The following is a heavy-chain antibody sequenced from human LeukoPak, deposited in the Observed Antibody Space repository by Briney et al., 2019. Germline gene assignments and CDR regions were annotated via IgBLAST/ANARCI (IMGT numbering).Heavy chain of an antibody. Sequence: GGSLRLSCAASGFTFSIYAMTWVRQAPGKGLGWVSAISGSGDNTYYADSVKGRFTISRDISKNTLYLQMNSLRAEDTAVYYCARNLNSGSYYYFDYWGQGTLVTVSS. CDR1: GFTFSIYA. J-gene: IGHJ4*02. CDR3: ARNLNSGSYYYFDY. CDR2: ISGSGDNT. D-gene: IGHD1-26*01. V-gene: IGHV3-23*01.